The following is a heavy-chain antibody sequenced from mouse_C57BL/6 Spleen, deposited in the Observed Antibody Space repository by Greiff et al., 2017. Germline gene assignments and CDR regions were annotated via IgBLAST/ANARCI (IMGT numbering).Heavy chain of an antibody. J-gene: IGHJ1*03. CDR1: GFTFSDYG. V-gene: IGHV5-17*01. CDR3: ARGYYGSSFYWYFDV. Sequence: EVKLVESGGGLVKPGGSLKLSCAASGFTFSDYGMHWVRQAPEKGLEWVAYISSGSSTIDYADTVKGRFTISRDNAKNTLFLQMTSLRSEDTAMYYCARGYYGSSFYWYFDVWGTGTTVTVSS. CDR2: ISSGSSTI. D-gene: IGHD1-1*01.